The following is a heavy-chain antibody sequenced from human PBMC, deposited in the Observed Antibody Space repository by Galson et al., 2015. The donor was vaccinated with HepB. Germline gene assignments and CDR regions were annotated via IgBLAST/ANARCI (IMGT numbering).Heavy chain of an antibody. CDR1: GFTFDDYA. J-gene: IGHJ5*02. D-gene: IGHD3-22*01. CDR3: AKGDYYDSSIGTS. V-gene: IGHV3-9*01. Sequence: SLRLSCAASGFTFDDYAMHWVRQTPGKGLEWVSTITWNSASRGYADSVKGRFTVSRDNTKNSLYLQMNSLRVEDTALYYCAKGDYYDSSIGTSWGQGTLVTVSS. CDR2: ITWNSASR.